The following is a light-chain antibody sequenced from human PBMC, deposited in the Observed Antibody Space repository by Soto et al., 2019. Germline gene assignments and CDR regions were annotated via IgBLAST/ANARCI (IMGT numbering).Light chain of an antibody. V-gene: IGKV3-15*01. Sequence: EIVMTQSPATLSVSPGERATLSCRASQSVSSNLAWYQQKPGQVPRLLIYGASTRATGIPARFSGSGSETEFTLTISSLQSEDFAVYYCQHYNNWPPKFTFGPGTKVDIK. CDR2: GAS. CDR3: QHYNNWPPKFT. J-gene: IGKJ3*01. CDR1: QSVSSN.